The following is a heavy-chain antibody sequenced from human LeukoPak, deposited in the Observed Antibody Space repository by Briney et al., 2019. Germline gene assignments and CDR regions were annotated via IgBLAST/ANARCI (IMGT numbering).Heavy chain of an antibody. CDR1: GYTFTGYY. CDR2: INPNSGGT. D-gene: IGHD2-2*01. V-gene: IGHV1-2*02. Sequence: GPVKVSCKASGYTFTGYYMHWVRQAPGRGLEWMGWINPNSGGTNYAQKFQGRVTMTRDTSISTAYMELSRLRSDDTAVYYCAREMKIVVVPAASQENWFDPWGQGTLVTVSS. J-gene: IGHJ5*02. CDR3: AREMKIVVVPAASQENWFDP.